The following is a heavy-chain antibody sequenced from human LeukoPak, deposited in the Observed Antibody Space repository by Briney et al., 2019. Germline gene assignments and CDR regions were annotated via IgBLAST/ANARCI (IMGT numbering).Heavy chain of an antibody. Sequence: PSEALSLTCTVSGGSISGYYWSWIRQPAGKGLEWIGRIYTSGSTNYNPSLKSRVTMSVDTSKNQFSLKLSSVTAADTAVYYCARDRFLEWLSDYWGQGTLVTVSS. D-gene: IGHD3-3*01. CDR3: ARDRFLEWLSDY. V-gene: IGHV4-4*07. J-gene: IGHJ4*02. CDR2: IYTSGST. CDR1: GGSISGYY.